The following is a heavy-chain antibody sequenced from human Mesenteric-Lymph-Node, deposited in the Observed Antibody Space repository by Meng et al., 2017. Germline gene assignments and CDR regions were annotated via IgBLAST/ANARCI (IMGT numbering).Heavy chain of an antibody. Sequence: QVQLVQSGAEVKKPGSSVKVSCKASGGKFTSFVFNWVRQAPGQGLEWMGGIIPILGTTNYAEKFQGRLTISADTSARTAYMELTSLNSDDTAVYYCARLDLGLAHWGQGTLVTVSS. V-gene: IGHV1-69*10. D-gene: IGHD3-16*01. CDR1: GGKFTSFV. CDR3: ARLDLGLAH. J-gene: IGHJ4*02. CDR2: IIPILGTT.